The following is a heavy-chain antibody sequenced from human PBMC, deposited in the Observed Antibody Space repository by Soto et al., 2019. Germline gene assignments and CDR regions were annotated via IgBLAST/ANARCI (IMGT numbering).Heavy chain of an antibody. Sequence: EVQLLESGGGLVQPGGSLRLSCAASGFTFSSYAMSWVRQAPGKGLEWVSAISGSGGSTYYADSVKGRFTISRDTSKNTLYLQMSSLRAEDTAVYYWARLSSGWYFDYWGQGTLVTVSS. CDR2: ISGSGGST. J-gene: IGHJ4*02. CDR3: ARLSSGWYFDY. D-gene: IGHD6-19*01. CDR1: GFTFSSYA. V-gene: IGHV3-23*01.